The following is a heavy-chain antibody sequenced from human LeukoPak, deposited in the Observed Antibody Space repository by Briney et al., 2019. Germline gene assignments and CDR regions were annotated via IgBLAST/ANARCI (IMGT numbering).Heavy chain of an antibody. J-gene: IGHJ4*02. V-gene: IGHV4-34*01. CDR1: GGSFSGYY. CDR3: ARGPYLNYYGSGSYYSPLDY. D-gene: IGHD3-10*01. Sequence: SETLSLTCAVYGGSFSGYYWSWIRQPPGKGLEWIGEINHSGSTNYNPSLKSRVTISVDTSKNQFSLKLSSVTAADTAVYYCARGPYLNYYGSGSYYSPLDYWGQGTLVTVFS. CDR2: INHSGST.